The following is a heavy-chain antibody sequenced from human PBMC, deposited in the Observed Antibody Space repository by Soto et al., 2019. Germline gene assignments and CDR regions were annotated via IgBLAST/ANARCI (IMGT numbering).Heavy chain of an antibody. J-gene: IGHJ3*02. D-gene: IGHD5-12*01. V-gene: IGHV5-51*01. Sequence: GASLKISCNGSVYSFTSYWIGRVRQMPVKDLECMEIIYPGDSDTRYSRSFQGQVTISADKSISTAYLHWSRLKASYTAMYYCARRGGYEDPAAADAFDIWGQGTMVTVSS. CDR3: ARRGGYEDPAAADAFDI. CDR1: VYSFTSYW. CDR2: IYPGDSDT.